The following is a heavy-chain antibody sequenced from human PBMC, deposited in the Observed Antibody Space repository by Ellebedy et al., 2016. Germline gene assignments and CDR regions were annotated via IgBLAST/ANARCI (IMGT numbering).Heavy chain of an antibody. J-gene: IGHJ3*02. CDR1: GFTFSSYG. D-gene: IGHD3-22*01. Sequence: GESLKISCAASGFTFSSYGMHWVRQAPGKGLEWVAVISYDGSNKYYADSVKGRFTISRDNSKNTLYLQMNSLRAEDTAVYYCAKERWLLLETDAFDIWGQGTMVTVSS. CDR3: AKERWLLLETDAFDI. V-gene: IGHV3-30*18. CDR2: ISYDGSNK.